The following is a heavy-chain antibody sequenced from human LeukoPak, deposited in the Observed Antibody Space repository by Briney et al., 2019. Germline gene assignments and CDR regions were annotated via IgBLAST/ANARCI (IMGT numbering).Heavy chain of an antibody. V-gene: IGHV3-7*05. D-gene: IGHD1-26*01. CDR3: ARVRGNYYMDV. CDR1: GPSFSRYW. CDR2: IKQDGSEK. Sequence: PGGSLRLSCAASGPSFSRYWMSWVRQAPGKGLEWVANIKQDGSEKYYVDSVRGRFTISRDNAKNSLYLQMNSLRAEDTAVYYCARVRGNYYMDVWGQGTTVTVSS. J-gene: IGHJ6*02.